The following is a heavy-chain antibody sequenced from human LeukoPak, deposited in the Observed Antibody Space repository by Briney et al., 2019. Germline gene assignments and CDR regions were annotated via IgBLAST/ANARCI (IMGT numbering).Heavy chain of an antibody. Sequence: PSQTLSLTCTVSGGSISSGSYYWSWIRQPAGKGLEWIGRIYTSGSTNYNPSIKSQVTISVDTAKNQFSLKLSSVTAADTAVYYCARDRRITMVRGVIIKSYYFDYWGQGTLVTVSS. CDR2: IYTSGST. D-gene: IGHD3-10*01. CDR1: GGSISSGSYY. J-gene: IGHJ4*02. CDR3: ARDRRITMVRGVIIKSYYFDY. V-gene: IGHV4-61*02.